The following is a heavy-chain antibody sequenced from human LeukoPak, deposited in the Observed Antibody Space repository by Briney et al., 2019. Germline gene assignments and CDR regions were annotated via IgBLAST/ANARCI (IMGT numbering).Heavy chain of an antibody. V-gene: IGHV4-30-2*01. D-gene: IGHD4-23*01. Sequence: SETLSLTCAVSGGSISSGGYSWSWIRQPPGKGLEWIGYIYHSGSTYYNPSLKSRVTISVDRSKNQFSLKLSSVTAADTAVYYCAREMATVVTPAYFDLWGRGTLVTVSP. J-gene: IGHJ2*01. CDR1: GGSISSGGYS. CDR3: AREMATVVTPAYFDL. CDR2: IYHSGST.